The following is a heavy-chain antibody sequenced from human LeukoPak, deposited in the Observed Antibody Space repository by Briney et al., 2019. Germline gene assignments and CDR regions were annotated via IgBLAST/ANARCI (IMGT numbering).Heavy chain of an antibody. CDR2: IYYSGST. Sequence: SETLSLTCTVSGGSISTYYWSWIRQPPGKGLEWIGYIYYSGSTNYNPSLKSRVTISVDTSKNHFSLKVNSVTAADTAVYYCARGLVGATVVNWFDPWGQGTLVTVSS. D-gene: IGHD1-26*01. V-gene: IGHV4-59*01. CDR3: ARGLVGATVVNWFDP. J-gene: IGHJ5*02. CDR1: GGSISTYY.